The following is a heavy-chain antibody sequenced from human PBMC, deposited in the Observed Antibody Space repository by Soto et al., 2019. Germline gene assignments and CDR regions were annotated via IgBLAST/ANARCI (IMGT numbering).Heavy chain of an antibody. V-gene: IGHV3-30*18. CDR2: ISYDGSNK. J-gene: IGHJ4*02. CDR3: ANGHFDY. Sequence: GGSLRLSCAASGFTFSSYGMHWVRQAPGKGLEWVAVISYDGSNKYYADSVKGRFTISRDHSKNTLYLQMNSLRAEDTAVYYCANGHFDYWGQGTLVTAPQ. CDR1: GFTFSSYG.